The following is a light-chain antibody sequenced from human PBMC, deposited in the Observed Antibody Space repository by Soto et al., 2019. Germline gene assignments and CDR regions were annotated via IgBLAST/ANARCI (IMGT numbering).Light chain of an antibody. Sequence: QSALTQPRAVFGSPGQSVTISCTGTSSDVCGYNDVSWYQKYPGKAPKLMIYDVSKRPSVVPDRFSGSKSGNTSSLTVSGLQADDEAEYYCCSYAGSLIFGGGTKLTVL. CDR3: CSYAGSLI. CDR1: SSDVCGYND. V-gene: IGLV2-11*01. CDR2: DVS. J-gene: IGLJ2*01.